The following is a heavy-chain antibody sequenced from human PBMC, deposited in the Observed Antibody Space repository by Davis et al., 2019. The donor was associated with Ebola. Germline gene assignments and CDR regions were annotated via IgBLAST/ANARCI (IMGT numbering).Heavy chain of an antibody. CDR2: ISSSGSTI. J-gene: IGHJ4*02. CDR3: ASHNYYRFDY. V-gene: IGHV3-48*03. CDR1: GFTFSSYE. D-gene: IGHD3-22*01. Sequence: GGSLRLSCAASGFTFSSYEMNWVRQAPGKGLEWVSYISSSGSTIYYADSVKGRFTISRDNAKNSLYLQMNSLRTEDTAVYYCASHNYYRFDYWGQGTLVTVSS.